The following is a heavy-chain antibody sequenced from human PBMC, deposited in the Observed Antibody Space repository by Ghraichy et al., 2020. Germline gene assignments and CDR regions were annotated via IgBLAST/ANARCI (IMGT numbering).Heavy chain of an antibody. D-gene: IGHD4-17*01. CDR2: INPNSGGT. J-gene: IGHJ4*02. Sequence: ASVKVSCKASGYTFTGYYMHWVRQAPGQGLEWMGWINPNSGGTNYAQRFQGRVTMTRDTSISTAYMELSRLRSDDTAVYYCARGRYGDLLSFDYWGQGTLVTVSS. CDR3: ARGRYGDLLSFDY. V-gene: IGHV1-2*02. CDR1: GYTFTGYY.